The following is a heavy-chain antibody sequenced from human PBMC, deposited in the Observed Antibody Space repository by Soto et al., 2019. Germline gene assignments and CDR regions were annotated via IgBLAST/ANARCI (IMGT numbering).Heavy chain of an antibody. D-gene: IGHD3-10*01. V-gene: IGHV4-4*02. J-gene: IGHJ6*02. CDR3: ARGRLLWFGEDEQVLDV. Sequence: SETLSLTCAVSGGSISSSNWLSWVRQPPGKGLEWIGEIYHSGSTNYNPSLKSRVTISVDKSKNQFSLKLSSVTAADTAVYYCARGRLLWFGEDEQVLDVWGQGTTVTVSS. CDR2: IYHSGST. CDR1: GGSISSSNW.